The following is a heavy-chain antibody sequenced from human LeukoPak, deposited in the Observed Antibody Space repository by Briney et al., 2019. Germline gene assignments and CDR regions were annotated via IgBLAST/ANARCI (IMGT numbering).Heavy chain of an antibody. D-gene: IGHD2-2*01. V-gene: IGHV1-2*02. CDR2: INPNSGGT. CDR1: GYTFTGYY. Sequence: ASVKVSCKASGYTFTGYYMHWVRQAPGQGLEWMGWINPNSGGTNYAQKFQGRVTMTRDTSISTAYMELSRLRSDVTAVYYCARALYCSSTSCGGFDYWGQGTLVTVSS. J-gene: IGHJ4*02. CDR3: ARALYCSSTSCGGFDY.